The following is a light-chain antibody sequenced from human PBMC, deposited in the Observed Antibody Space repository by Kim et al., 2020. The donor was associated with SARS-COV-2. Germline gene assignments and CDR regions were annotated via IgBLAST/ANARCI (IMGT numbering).Light chain of an antibody. CDR3: QQYVSSRGA. V-gene: IGKV3-20*01. CDR2: GAS. CDR1: QSVDRNY. J-gene: IGKJ2*01. Sequence: EIVLTQSPGTLSLSPGERATLSCRASQSVDRNYLAWYQHKPGQSPRLLIYGASTRATDIPDRFSGSGSGTDFTLTITRLQPEDFAVYYCQQYVSSRGAFGQGTKLEI.